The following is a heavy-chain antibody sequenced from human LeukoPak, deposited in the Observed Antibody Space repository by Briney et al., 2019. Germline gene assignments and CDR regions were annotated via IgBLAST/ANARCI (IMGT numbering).Heavy chain of an antibody. V-gene: IGHV1-46*01. D-gene: IGHD5-24*01. J-gene: IGHJ5*02. CDR2: INPSAGSA. CDR1: VYTFTNYY. CDR3: ARREGNALFDP. Sequence: ASVKVSCKASVYTFTNYYIHWARQVPGQGLEWMGIINPSAGSASYAQKFQGRVTMTRDTSTSTVFMELSSLRSEDTAVYYCARREGNALFDPWGQGTLVTASS.